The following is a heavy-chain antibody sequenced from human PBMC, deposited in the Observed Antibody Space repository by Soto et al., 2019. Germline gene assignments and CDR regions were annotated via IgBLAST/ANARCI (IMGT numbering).Heavy chain of an antibody. CDR3: AGYCTLTSVNCYSAY. D-gene: IGHD2-2*02. CDR1: GFTFSDYY. J-gene: IGHJ4*02. CDR2: ISSSGDT. V-gene: IGHV3-11*01. Sequence: QVPLVESGGGLVKPGGSLRLSCAASGFTFSDYYMSWIRQAPGKGLEWVSYISSSGDTDYADSVKGRFTISRDNAKNSLSLQMNSLRAEDTAVYYCAGYCTLTSVNCYSAYWGQGTLVTVSS.